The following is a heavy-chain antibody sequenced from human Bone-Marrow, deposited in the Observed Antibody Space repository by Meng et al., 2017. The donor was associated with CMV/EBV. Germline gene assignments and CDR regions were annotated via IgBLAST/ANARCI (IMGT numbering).Heavy chain of an antibody. CDR3: ARGHTIFGVLKFDY. V-gene: IGHV4-34*01. J-gene: IGHJ4*02. CDR2: INHSGST. D-gene: IGHD3-3*01. CDR1: GGSFSGYY. Sequence: ESLKISCAVYGGSFSGYYWSWIRQPPGKGLEWIGEINHSGSTNYNPSLKSRVTISVDTSKNQFSLKLSSVTAADTAVYYCARGHTIFGVLKFDYWGQGTLVTVSS.